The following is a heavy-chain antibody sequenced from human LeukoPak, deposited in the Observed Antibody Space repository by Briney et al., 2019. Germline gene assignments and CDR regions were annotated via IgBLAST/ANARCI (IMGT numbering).Heavy chain of an antibody. V-gene: IGHV4-4*07. J-gene: IGHJ6*02. D-gene: IGHD3-22*01. CDR3: ARDLTMIVVANHYYHGMDV. CDR2: IYTSGST. CDR1: GGSISSYY. Sequence: SETLSLTCTVSGGSISSYYWSWIRQPAGKGLEWIGRIYTSGSTNYNPSLKSRVTMSVDTSKNQFSLKLSSVTAADTAVYYCARDLTMIVVANHYYHGMDVWGQGTTVTVSS.